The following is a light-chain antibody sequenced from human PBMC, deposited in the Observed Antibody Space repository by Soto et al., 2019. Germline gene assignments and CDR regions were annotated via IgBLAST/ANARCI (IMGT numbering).Light chain of an antibody. CDR2: AAS. CDR3: QQYKEWPPYT. J-gene: IGKJ2*01. CDR1: QSVSRN. Sequence: EILMTQSPATLSVSPGERATLSCRASQSVSRNLAWYQQKPGQAPRLLIYAASTRATGVPPRFSGSGSGTEFSLTISSLQSEDFAVYYCQQYKEWPPYTFGQGTNLEI. V-gene: IGKV3-15*01.